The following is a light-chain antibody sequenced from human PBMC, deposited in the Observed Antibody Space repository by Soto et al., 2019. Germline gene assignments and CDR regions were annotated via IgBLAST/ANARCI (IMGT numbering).Light chain of an antibody. J-gene: IGKJ2*01. CDR2: SAS. V-gene: IGKV1-17*01. CDR3: LQHSDYPFT. CDR1: QGIRDA. Sequence: DIQMTQSPSSLSASVGDRVIITCRASQGIRDALGWYQQKPGKVPKRLIYSASSLQNGVHSRFSGSGSETVFTLTISSLQPEDFATYFCLQHSDYPFTFGQGTRLEI.